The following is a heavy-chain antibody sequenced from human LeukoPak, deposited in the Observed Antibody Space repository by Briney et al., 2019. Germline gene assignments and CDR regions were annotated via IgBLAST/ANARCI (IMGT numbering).Heavy chain of an antibody. CDR3: ARGSKRFLEYFDY. CDR1: GLTFSSYA. Sequence: AGGSLRLSCAASGLTFSSYAMSWVRQAPGKGLEWVSAISGSGGSTYYADSVKGRFTISRDDPNNSLYLQMNSLRAEDTAVYYCARGSKRFLEYFDYWGQGTPVTVSP. D-gene: IGHD3-3*01. V-gene: IGHV3-23*01. CDR2: ISGSGGST. J-gene: IGHJ4*02.